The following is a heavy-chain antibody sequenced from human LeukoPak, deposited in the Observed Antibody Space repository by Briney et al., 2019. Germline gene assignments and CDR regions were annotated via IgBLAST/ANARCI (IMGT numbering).Heavy chain of an antibody. D-gene: IGHD3-22*01. CDR3: AREGYYDSSGYHDAFDI. J-gene: IGHJ3*02. CDR1: GFTFSSYAMY. CDR2: IYYSGST. V-gene: IGHV4-31*02. Sequence: LRLSCAASGFTFSSYAMYWVRQAPGKGLEWIGYIYYSGSTYYNPSLKSRVTISVDTSKNQFSLKLSSVTAADTAVYYCAREGYYDSSGYHDAFDIWGQGTMVTVSS.